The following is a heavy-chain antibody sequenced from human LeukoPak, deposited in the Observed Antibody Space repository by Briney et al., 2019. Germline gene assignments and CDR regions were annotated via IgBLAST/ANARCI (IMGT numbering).Heavy chain of an antibody. D-gene: IGHD2-8*01. CDR3: AKDLVILMVYAKNWFDP. V-gene: IGHV3-30*02. CDR2: IRYDGSNK. Sequence: PGGSLTLSCAASGFTFSSYGMHWVRQAPGKGLDWVAFIRYDGSNKYYADSVKGRFTISRDNSKNTLYLQMNSLRAEDTAVYYCAKDLVILMVYAKNWFDPWGQGTLVTVSS. CDR1: GFTFSSYG. J-gene: IGHJ5*02.